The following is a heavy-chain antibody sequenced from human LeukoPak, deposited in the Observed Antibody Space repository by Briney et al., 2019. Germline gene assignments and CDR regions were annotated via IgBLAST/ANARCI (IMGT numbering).Heavy chain of an antibody. CDR2: ISSSSSPI. J-gene: IGHJ4*02. CDR3: ARDRNTDFWSGYYTNYCDY. CDR1: GFTFSSYS. V-gene: IGHV3-48*01. Sequence: GGSLRLSCAGSGFTFSSYSMNWVRQAPGKGLEWVSYISSSSSPIYYADSVKGRFTISRDNAKNSLYLQMNSLRAEDTAVYYCARDRNTDFWSGYYTNYCDYWGQGTLVTVSS. D-gene: IGHD3-3*01.